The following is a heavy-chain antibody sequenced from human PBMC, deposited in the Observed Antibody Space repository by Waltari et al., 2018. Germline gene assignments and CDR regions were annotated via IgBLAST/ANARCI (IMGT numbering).Heavy chain of an antibody. CDR2: IYTSGST. D-gene: IGHD3-3*01. CDR3: ASSRYYDFWSGYYPYYFDY. CDR1: GGSSSSSY. J-gene: IGHJ4*02. Sequence: QVQLQESGPGLVKPSETLSLTCTVSGGSSSSSYWRWIRQPAGQGLEWIGRIYTSGSTNYNPSLKSRVTMSVDTSKNQFSLKLSSVTAADTAVYYCASSRYYDFWSGYYPYYFDYWGQGTLVTVSS. V-gene: IGHV4-4*07.